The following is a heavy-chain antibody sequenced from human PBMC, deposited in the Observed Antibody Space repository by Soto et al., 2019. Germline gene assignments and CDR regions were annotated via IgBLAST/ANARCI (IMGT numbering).Heavy chain of an antibody. CDR1: GGSFSGYY. Sequence: QVQLQQWGAGLLKPSETLSLTCAVYGGSFSGYYWSWIRQPPGKGLEWIGEINHSGSTNYNPSLKSRVTRSVDTSKNQFSLKLSSVTAADTAVYYCARGLYYGDRDYWGQGTLVTVSS. D-gene: IGHD4-17*01. V-gene: IGHV4-34*01. J-gene: IGHJ4*02. CDR3: ARGLYYGDRDY. CDR2: INHSGST.